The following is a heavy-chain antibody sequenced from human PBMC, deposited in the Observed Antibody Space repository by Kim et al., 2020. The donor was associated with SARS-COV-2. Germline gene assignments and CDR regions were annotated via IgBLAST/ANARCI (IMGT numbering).Heavy chain of an antibody. V-gene: IGHV3-43*01. J-gene: IGHJ4*02. CDR1: GFTFDDFT. CDR2: ISWDGHKT. CDR3: GKDEGRGFSYGYVDS. D-gene: IGHD5-18*01. Sequence: GGSLRLSCVVSGFTFDDFTMHWVRQAPGKHLEWVSLISWDGHKTYYTDSLRGRFTISRDNSGNTLYLEMHSLTTEDTAFYYCGKDEGRGFSYGYVDSWGQETLVTVSS.